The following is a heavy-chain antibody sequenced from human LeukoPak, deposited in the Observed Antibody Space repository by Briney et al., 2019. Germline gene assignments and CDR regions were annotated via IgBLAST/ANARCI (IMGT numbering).Heavy chain of an antibody. CDR1: GFTFSSYG. Sequence: PGGSRRLSCAASGFTFSSYGMHWVRQAPGKGLEWVAVISYDGSNKYYADSVKGRFTISRDNSKNTLYLQMNSLRAEDTAVYYCAKQAQGSLNVGSYYFDYWGQGTLVTVSS. J-gene: IGHJ4*02. CDR3: AKQAQGSLNVGSYYFDY. V-gene: IGHV3-30*18. D-gene: IGHD1-26*01. CDR2: ISYDGSNK.